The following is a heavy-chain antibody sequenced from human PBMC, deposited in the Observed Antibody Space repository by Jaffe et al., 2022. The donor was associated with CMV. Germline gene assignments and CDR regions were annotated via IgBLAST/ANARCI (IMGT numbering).Heavy chain of an antibody. CDR3: TRGLAYCGGDCYSFDY. CDR1: GFTFSGSA. V-gene: IGHV3-73*01. Sequence: EVQLVESGGGLVQPGGSLKLSCAASGFTFSGSAIHWVRQASGKGLEWVGRIRSKTNTYATAYAESVKGRFTISRDDSKNTAYLQMNSLKTEDTAVYYCTRGLAYCGGDCYSFDYWGQGTLVTVSS. D-gene: IGHD2-21*02. J-gene: IGHJ4*02. CDR2: IRSKTNTYAT.